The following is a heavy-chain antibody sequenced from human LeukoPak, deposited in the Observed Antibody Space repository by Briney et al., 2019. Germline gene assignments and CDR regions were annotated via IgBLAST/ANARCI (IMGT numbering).Heavy chain of an antibody. CDR2: IYYSGGT. V-gene: IGHV4-39*01. D-gene: IGHD3-10*01. CDR1: GGSISSSSYY. CDR3: ARQCSTSDYGSGSYYIYYYYYYMDV. Sequence: SETLSLTCTVSGGSISSSSYYWGWIRQPPGKGLEWIGSIYYSGGTYYNPSLKSRVTISVDTSKNQFSLKLSSVTAADTAVYYCARQCSTSDYGSGSYYIYYYYYYMDVWGKGTTVTISS. J-gene: IGHJ6*03.